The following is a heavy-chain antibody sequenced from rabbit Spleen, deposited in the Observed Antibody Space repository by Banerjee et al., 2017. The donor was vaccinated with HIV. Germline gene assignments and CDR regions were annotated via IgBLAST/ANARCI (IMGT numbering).Heavy chain of an antibody. V-gene: IGHV1S45*01. D-gene: IGHD4-1*01. J-gene: IGHJ3*01. Sequence: QEQLEESGGDLVKPEGSLTLTCTASGFSFSSGYWICWVRQAPGKGLEWVACIYTGSGGSTYYATWVNGRFPISSHNAQNTLYLQLSSLTAADTATYFCARAIVPWLGLTRLDLWGQGTLVTVS. CDR3: ARAIVPWLGLTRLDL. CDR1: GFSFSSGYW. CDR2: IYTGSGGST.